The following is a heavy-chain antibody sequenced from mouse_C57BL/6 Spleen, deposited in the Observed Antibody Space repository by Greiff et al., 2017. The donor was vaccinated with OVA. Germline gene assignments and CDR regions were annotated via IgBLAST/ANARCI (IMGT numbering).Heavy chain of an antibody. J-gene: IGHJ2*01. Sequence: VQLQQPGAELVRPGSSVKLSCKASGYTFTSYWMDWVKQRPGQGLEWIGNIYPSDSETHYNQKFKDKATLTVDKSSSTAYMQLSSLTSEDSAVYYCARAGYYDYDGGFDHWGQGTTLTVSS. D-gene: IGHD2-4*01. V-gene: IGHV1-61*01. CDR3: ARAGYYDYDGGFDH. CDR1: GYTFTSYW. CDR2: IYPSDSET.